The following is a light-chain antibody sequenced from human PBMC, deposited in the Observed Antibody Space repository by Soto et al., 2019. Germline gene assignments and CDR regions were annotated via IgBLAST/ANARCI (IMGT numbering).Light chain of an antibody. CDR2: DVS. J-gene: IGLJ1*01. CDR1: SSDVGAYDY. Sequence: QSVLTQPASVSGSPGQSITISCTGTSSDVGAYDYVSWYQQHPGEVPKLMIFDVSDRPSGVSNRFSGSKSGNTASLTISGLQAEDEADYYCSSFTTSTSYVFGTGTKVT. V-gene: IGLV2-14*03. CDR3: SSFTTSTSYV.